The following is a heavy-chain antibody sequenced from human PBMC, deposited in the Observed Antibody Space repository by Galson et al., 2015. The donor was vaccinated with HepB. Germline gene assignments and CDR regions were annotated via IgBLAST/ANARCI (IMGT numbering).Heavy chain of an antibody. V-gene: IGHV3-30*03. CDR1: GFTFSSYG. J-gene: IGHJ6*02. CDR3: ASSDDCSSTSCYFGELGRDV. D-gene: IGHD2-2*01. Sequence: SLRLSCAASGFTFSSYGMHWVRQAPGKGLEWVAVISYDGSNKYYADSVKGRFTISRDNSKNTLYLQMNSLRAEDTAVYYFASSDDCSSTSCYFGELGRDVGGQGTTVTVSS. CDR2: ISYDGSNK.